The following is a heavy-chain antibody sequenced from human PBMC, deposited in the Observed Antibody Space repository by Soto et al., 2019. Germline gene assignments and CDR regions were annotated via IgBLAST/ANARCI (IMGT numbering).Heavy chain of an antibody. CDR1: GGSISGYY. Sequence: VQLQESGPGLVKPSETLSLTCTVSGGSISGYYWSWIRQPPGKGLEWIGYIHYSGSTNYNPSRNSRATISVDTSKNPLSRRLSSATAAEKSVYYCARGSAAGAKAPFDYWGQGTLVTVSS. D-gene: IGHD6-13*01. J-gene: IGHJ4*02. CDR3: ARGSAAGAKAPFDY. CDR2: IHYSGST. V-gene: IGHV4-59*01.